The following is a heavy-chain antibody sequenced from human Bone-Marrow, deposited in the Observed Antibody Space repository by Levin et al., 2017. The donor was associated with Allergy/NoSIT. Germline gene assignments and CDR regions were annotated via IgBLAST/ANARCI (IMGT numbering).Heavy chain of an antibody. J-gene: IGHJ6*03. V-gene: IGHV4-59*01. CDR1: GDSIRHFY. CDR3: AVGMTGQFYLYMDV. CDR2: IYDSGRT. D-gene: IGHD3-9*01. Sequence: PSETLSLTCSVSGDSIRHFYWSWIRQPPGKGLEWIGYIYDSGRTNYSPALKSRATISVDTYKNQLSLKLTTVTAADTAVYYCAVGMTGQFYLYMDVWGKGTTVTVSS.